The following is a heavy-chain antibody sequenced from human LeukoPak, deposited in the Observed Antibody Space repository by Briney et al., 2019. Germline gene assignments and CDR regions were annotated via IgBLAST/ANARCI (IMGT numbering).Heavy chain of an antibody. CDR3: ARGGGEDYFDY. CDR1: GFTFSSYS. D-gene: IGHD3-16*01. V-gene: IGHV3-21*01. J-gene: IGHJ4*02. Sequence: GGSLRLSCAASGFTFSSYSMNWVRQAPGKGLEWVSSISSSSSYIYYADSVKGRFTISRDNAKNSLYLQMNSLRAEDAAVYYCARGGGEDYFDYWGQGTLVTVSS. CDR2: ISSSSSYI.